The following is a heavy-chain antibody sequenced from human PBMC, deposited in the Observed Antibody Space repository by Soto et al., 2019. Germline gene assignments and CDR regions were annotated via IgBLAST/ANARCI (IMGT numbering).Heavy chain of an antibody. CDR2: IYPDNSDT. CDR3: GRLEYSSSSPYFDY. Sequence: GESLKISCKASGYSFTSYWIAWVRQMPGKGLEWMGIIYPDNSDTRYSPSFQGQVTISADKSISTAYVQWSSLKASDTAVFYCGRLEYSSSSPYFDYWGQGTLVTVSS. D-gene: IGHD6-6*01. V-gene: IGHV5-51*01. CDR1: GYSFTSYW. J-gene: IGHJ4*02.